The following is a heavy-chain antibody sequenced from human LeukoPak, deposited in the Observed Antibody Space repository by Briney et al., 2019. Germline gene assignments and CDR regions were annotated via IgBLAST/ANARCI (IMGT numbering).Heavy chain of an antibody. CDR3: TRVLAGRSGLMDV. J-gene: IGHJ6*02. CDR2: ISPDGSTT. CDR1: GFTFSGYW. Sequence: PGGSLRLSCAASGFTFSGYWMHWVRQAPGKGLVWVSRISPDGSTTNYADSAEGRFTISRDNAKNTLYLQMNGLRDEDAAVYFCTRVLAGRSGLMDVWGRGTAITVSS. D-gene: IGHD2-8*02. V-gene: IGHV3-74*01.